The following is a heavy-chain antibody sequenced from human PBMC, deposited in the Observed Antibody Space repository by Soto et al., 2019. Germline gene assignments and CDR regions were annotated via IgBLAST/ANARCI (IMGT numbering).Heavy chain of an antibody. J-gene: IGHJ2*01. CDR3: ARETYYYGSGSYPL. CDR2: IIPILGIA. Sequence: QVQLVQSGAEVKKPGSSVKVSCKASGGTFSSYTISWVRQAPGQGLEWMGRIIPILGIANYAQKFQGRVTITADKSTSTAYMGLSSLRSEDTAVYYCARETYYYGSGSYPLWGRGTLVTVSS. V-gene: IGHV1-69*08. D-gene: IGHD3-10*01. CDR1: GGTFSSYT.